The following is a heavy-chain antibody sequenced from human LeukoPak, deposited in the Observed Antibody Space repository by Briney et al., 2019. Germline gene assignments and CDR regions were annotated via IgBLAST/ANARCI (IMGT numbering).Heavy chain of an antibody. CDR1: GYTFTSYY. D-gene: IGHD2-2*02. CDR2: INTSGSST. Sequence: ASVKLSCTASGYTFTSYYIHWVRQAPGQGLERMGMINTSGSSTSYAKKLQGRVTMTRDTSTSTVYMELSSLRSEDTAVYYWARDQTDCSTTSCYKFHYGLDVWGQGTTVTVSS. J-gene: IGHJ6*02. CDR3: ARDQTDCSTTSCYKFHYGLDV. V-gene: IGHV1-46*04.